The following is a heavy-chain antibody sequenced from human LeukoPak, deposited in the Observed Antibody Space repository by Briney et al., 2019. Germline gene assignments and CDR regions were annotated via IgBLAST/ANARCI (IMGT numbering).Heavy chain of an antibody. CDR1: GGSISSGGYY. Sequence: SQTLSLTCTVSGGSISSGGYYWSWIRQHPGKGLEWIGYIYYSGSTYYNPSLKSRVTISVDTSKNQFSLKLSSVTAADTAVYYCARGGYYDSSGYRTYYFDYWGQGTLVTISS. CDR3: ARGGYYDSSGYRTYYFDY. V-gene: IGHV4-31*03. J-gene: IGHJ4*02. CDR2: IYYSGST. D-gene: IGHD3-22*01.